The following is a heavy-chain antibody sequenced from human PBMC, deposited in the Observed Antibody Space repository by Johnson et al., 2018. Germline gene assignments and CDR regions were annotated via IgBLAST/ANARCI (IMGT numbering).Heavy chain of an antibody. CDR3: ERAGTGFFVDYYYGMDV. CDR1: GYTFTSYR. Sequence: QVQLVESGAEVKKPGASVMVSCKTSGYTFTSYRMHWVRQAPVQGPEWMGVINPSGGNTNYAQKFQGRVTMTRDTSTSTVNMELSSLKTEDTAGYYCERAGTGFFVDYYYGMDVWGQGTTVIVSS. CDR2: INPSGGNT. V-gene: IGHV1-46*01. D-gene: IGHD3-3*01. J-gene: IGHJ6*02.